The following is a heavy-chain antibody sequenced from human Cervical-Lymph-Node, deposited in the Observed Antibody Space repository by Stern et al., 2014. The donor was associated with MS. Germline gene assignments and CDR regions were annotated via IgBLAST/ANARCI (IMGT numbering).Heavy chain of an antibody. CDR2: IYPYDSDT. Sequence: VQLVQSGAEVKKPGESLKISCKLSGYSFTIYYIAWVRQIPGKGLEWMGVIYPYDSDTTYSPSCQGQVTISADKSITTAYLQWSSLRASDSAMYYCARHVQGFDYWGQGTLVTVSS. J-gene: IGHJ4*02. V-gene: IGHV5-51*01. CDR1: GYSFTIYY. CDR3: ARHVQGFDY.